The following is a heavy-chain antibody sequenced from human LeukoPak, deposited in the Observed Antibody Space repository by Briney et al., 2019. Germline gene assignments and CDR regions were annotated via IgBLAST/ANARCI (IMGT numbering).Heavy chain of an antibody. CDR2: ISWNSGSI. J-gene: IGHJ4*02. CDR1: GFTFDDYA. CDR3: AKAGSSWYYFDY. D-gene: IGHD6-13*01. Sequence: GGSLRLSCAASGFTFDDYAMHWVRQAPGKGLEWVSGISWNSGSIGYADSVKGRFTISRDNAKNTLYLQMNSLRAEDTAVYYCAKAGSSWYYFDYWGQGTLVTVSS. V-gene: IGHV3-9*01.